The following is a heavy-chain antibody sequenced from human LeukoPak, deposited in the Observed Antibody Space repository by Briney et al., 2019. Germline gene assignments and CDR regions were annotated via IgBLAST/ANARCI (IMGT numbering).Heavy chain of an antibody. J-gene: IGHJ4*02. CDR2: IKSKPDDGTT. D-gene: IGHD3-22*01. CDR3: TAGHGSGYFTPTQTYYFDY. Sequence: PGGALRVSCAASVCTFSKAWMSRVRQAPGKGLEWVGRIKSKPDDGTTDYAAPVKGRFTISGDDSKNTLYLQMNSLKTEDTAVYYCTAGHGSGYFTPTQTYYFDYWGQGALVTVSS. V-gene: IGHV3-15*01. CDR1: VCTFSKAW.